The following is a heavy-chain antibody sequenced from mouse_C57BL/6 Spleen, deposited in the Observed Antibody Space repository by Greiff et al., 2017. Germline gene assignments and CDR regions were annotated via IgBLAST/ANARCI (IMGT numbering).Heavy chain of an antibody. CDR3: ASGGFYDVDY. V-gene: IGHV1-64*01. CDR2: IHPNSGST. CDR1: GYTFTSYW. D-gene: IGHD2-12*01. J-gene: IGHJ2*01. Sequence: QVQLQQPGAELVKPGASVKLSCKASGYTFTSYWLHWVKQRPGQGLEWIGMIHPNSGSTNYNEKFKSKATLTVDKSSITAYMQLSSLTSEDYAVYYGASGGFYDVDYWGQGTTLTVSS.